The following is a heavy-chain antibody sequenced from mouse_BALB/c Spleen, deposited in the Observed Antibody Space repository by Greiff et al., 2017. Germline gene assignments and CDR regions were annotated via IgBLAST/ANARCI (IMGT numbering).Heavy chain of an antibody. D-gene: IGHD1-1*01. V-gene: IGHV14-3*02. CDR1: GFNIKDTY. CDR2: IDPANGNT. CDR3: ASPTYYYDSSYGFAY. J-gene: IGHJ3*01. Sequence: EVQLQQSGAELVKPGASVKLSCTASGFNIKDTYMHWVKQRPEQGLEWIGRIDPANGNTKYDPKFQGKATITADTSSTTAYLQLSSLTSEDSAVYYCASPTYYYDSSYGFAYWGQGTLVTVSA.